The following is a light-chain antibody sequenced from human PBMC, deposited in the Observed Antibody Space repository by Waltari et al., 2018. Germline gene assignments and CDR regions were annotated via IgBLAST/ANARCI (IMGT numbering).Light chain of an antibody. J-gene: IGLJ2*01. Sequence: QSVLTQPPSASGTPGQRVSISCSGGNSNIGSKVVNWYQKLPGPAPRLLIYSTDQRPSEVPDRFSGSKSGTSASLAISGLQSEDEADYYCATWDGRLTAVVFGGGTKVTVL. CDR1: NSNIGSKV. V-gene: IGLV1-44*01. CDR3: ATWDGRLTAVV. CDR2: STD.